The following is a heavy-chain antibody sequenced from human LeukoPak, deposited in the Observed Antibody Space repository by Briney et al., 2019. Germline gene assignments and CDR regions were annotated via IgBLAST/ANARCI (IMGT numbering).Heavy chain of an antibody. D-gene: IGHD1-26*01. Sequence: GGSLRLSCAASGFTFSSYWMSWVRQAPGKGLEWVANINQDGSGKYYVDSVKGRFAISRDNAKNSLYLQMNSLRAEDTAVYYCARVVGAGYFDLWGRGTLVTVSS. CDR3: ARVVGAGYFDL. CDR2: INQDGSGK. J-gene: IGHJ2*01. CDR1: GFTFSSYW. V-gene: IGHV3-7*01.